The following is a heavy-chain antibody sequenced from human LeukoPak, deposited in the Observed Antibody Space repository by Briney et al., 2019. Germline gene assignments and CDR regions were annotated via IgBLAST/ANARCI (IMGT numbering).Heavy chain of an antibody. D-gene: IGHD6-13*01. CDR2: IKQDGSEK. Sequence: GSLRLSCAASGFTFSSYWMSWVRQAPGKGLEWVANIKQDGSEKYYVDSVKGRFTISRDNAKNSLYLQMNSLRAEDTAVYYCARGIAAAGTLGWFDPWGQGTLVTVSS. J-gene: IGHJ5*02. CDR3: ARGIAAAGTLGWFDP. V-gene: IGHV3-7*01. CDR1: GFTFSSYW.